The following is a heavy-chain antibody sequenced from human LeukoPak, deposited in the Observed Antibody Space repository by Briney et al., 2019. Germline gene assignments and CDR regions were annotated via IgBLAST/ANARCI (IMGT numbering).Heavy chain of an antibody. CDR2: IYSGGST. CDR1: GFNVSSNY. Sequence: PRGSLRLSCSASGFNVSSNYMSWVRQGTGKGLEWVSVIYSGGSTYYADSVKGRFTISRDNSKNTLYLQMNSLRAEDTAVYYCARDRTLDYWGQGTLVTVSS. CDR3: ARDRTLDY. J-gene: IGHJ4*02. V-gene: IGHV3-53*01.